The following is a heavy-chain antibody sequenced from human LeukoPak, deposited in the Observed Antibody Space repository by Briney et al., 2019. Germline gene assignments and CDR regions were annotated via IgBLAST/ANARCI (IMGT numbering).Heavy chain of an antibody. V-gene: IGHV4-61*02. D-gene: IGHD3-22*01. CDR2: ISSSGST. CDR3: ARGPYSYDSSGAFDI. CDR1: GDPISSGDYY. J-gene: IGHJ3*02. Sequence: SETLSLTCTVSGDPISSGDYYWSWIRQPAGKGLEWIGRISSSGSTNYNPSLKSRVTISVDTSKNQFSLKLSSVTAADTAVYFCARGPYSYDSSGAFDIWGQGTMVTVSS.